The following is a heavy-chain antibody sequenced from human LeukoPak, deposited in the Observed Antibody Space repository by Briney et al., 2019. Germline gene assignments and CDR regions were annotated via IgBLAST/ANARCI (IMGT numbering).Heavy chain of an antibody. D-gene: IGHD2-2*01. CDR1: GYTFTSYD. V-gene: IGHV1-2*02. CDR2: INPNSGGT. Sequence: ASVKVSCKASGYTFTSYDINWVRQAPGQGLEWMGWINPNSGGTNYAQKFQGRVTITRDTSISTAYMELSRLRSDDTAVYYCARDHCSSTSCYSNWFDPWGQGTLVTVSS. CDR3: ARDHCSSTSCYSNWFDP. J-gene: IGHJ5*02.